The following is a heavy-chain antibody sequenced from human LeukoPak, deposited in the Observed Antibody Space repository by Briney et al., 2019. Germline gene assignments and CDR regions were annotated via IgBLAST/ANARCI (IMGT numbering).Heavy chain of an antibody. CDR3: GRTRTPGYSYGWDT. CDR2: IHICGST. D-gene: IGHD5-18*01. Sequence: SETLSLTCTVSGASISNYNWSWVWHPPRKGLEWVGYIHICGSTNYNPSLKSRVTISVNTSKNQFSLKLSSVTAADTAVYYCGRTRTPGYSYGWDTWGQGTLVTVSS. J-gene: IGHJ5*02. CDR1: GASISNYN. V-gene: IGHV4-59*01.